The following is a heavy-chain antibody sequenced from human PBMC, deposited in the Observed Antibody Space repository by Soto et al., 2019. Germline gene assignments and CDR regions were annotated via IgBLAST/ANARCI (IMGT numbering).Heavy chain of an antibody. J-gene: IGHJ5*02. CDR2: INHRGST. Sequence: SETLSLTCVVYGGSFSGYYWSWIRQSPGKGLEWIGGINHRGSTNYNPSLESRVTISVDTSKNQFSLKLPSVTAADTAMYYCARDGFCTSTTCRVGNWFDPWGQGTLVTVS. V-gene: IGHV4-34*01. D-gene: IGHD2-2*01. CDR1: GGSFSGYY. CDR3: ARDGFCTSTTCRVGNWFDP.